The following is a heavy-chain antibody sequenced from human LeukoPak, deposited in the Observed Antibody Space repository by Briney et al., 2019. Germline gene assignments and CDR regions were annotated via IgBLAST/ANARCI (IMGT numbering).Heavy chain of an antibody. V-gene: IGHV4-59*01. CDR1: GGSISGYY. Sequence: SETLSLTCTVSGGSISGYYWSWIRQPPGKGLESIGYIYYSGSTNYNPSLKSRVTISVDTSKNEISLKLSPVTAADTAVYYCARSTYDSNGWVFDYWGQGTLVTVSS. D-gene: IGHD3-22*01. J-gene: IGHJ4*02. CDR3: ARSTYDSNGWVFDY. CDR2: IYYSGST.